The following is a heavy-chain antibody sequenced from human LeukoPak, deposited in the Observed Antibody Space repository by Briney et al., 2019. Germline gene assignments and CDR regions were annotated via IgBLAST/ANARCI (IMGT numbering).Heavy chain of an antibody. J-gene: IGHJ3*02. D-gene: IGHD3-10*01. Sequence: VSEKVSCKASGYTFTSYDINWVRQAAGQGLEWLGWMNPYSDNTGYAQKFQGRVTMTRDTSRSTAYMELSSLRSEDTAVYYCARDADGSGSGSFDIWGQGTMVTVSS. CDR1: GYTFTSYD. V-gene: IGHV1-8*01. CDR3: ARDADGSGSGSFDI. CDR2: MNPYSDNT.